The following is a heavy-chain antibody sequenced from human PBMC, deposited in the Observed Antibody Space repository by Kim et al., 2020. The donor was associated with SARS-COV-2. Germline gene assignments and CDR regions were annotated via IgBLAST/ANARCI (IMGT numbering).Heavy chain of an antibody. D-gene: IGHD1-26*01. J-gene: IGHJ4*02. CDR3: AKDRSMTVGTTWDW. CDR2: ISYDGNIK. Sequence: GGSLRLSCAASGFAFSNYAMHWVRQAPGKGLEWVALISYDGNIKYYADSVKGRVTISRDNSKNALYLQMNNLTSEDMAVFYCAKDRSMTVGTTWDWWGQGTPVTVSS. V-gene: IGHV3-30*18. CDR1: GFAFSNYA.